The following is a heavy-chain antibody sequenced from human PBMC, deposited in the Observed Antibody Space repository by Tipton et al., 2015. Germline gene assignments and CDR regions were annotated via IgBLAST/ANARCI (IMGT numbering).Heavy chain of an antibody. V-gene: IGHV4-30-4*01. CDR3: ARAPYAGHSLTYFDP. CDR2: IYYSGSS. CDR1: GEALTLGDFY. J-gene: IGHJ5*02. D-gene: IGHD4-23*01. Sequence: GEALTLGDFYWTWLRQFPGKGLEWIGYIYYSGSSYCNPSLKSRLVISVDISKNQFSLELTSVTAADTALYYCARAPYAGHSLTYFDPWGQGTLVTVSS.